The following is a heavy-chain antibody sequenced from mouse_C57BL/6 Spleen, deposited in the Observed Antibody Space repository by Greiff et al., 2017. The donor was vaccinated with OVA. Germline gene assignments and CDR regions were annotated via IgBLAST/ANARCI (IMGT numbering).Heavy chain of an antibody. D-gene: IGHD2-3*01. Sequence: EVMLVESGGGLVKPGGSLKLSCAASGFTFSDYGMHWVRQAPEKGLEWVAYISSGSSTIYYADTVKGRFTISRDNAKNTLFLQMTSLRSEDTAMYYCAREVYDYYAMDYWGQGTSVTVSS. CDR1: GFTFSDYG. J-gene: IGHJ4*01. CDR2: ISSGSSTI. V-gene: IGHV5-17*01. CDR3: AREVYDYYAMDY.